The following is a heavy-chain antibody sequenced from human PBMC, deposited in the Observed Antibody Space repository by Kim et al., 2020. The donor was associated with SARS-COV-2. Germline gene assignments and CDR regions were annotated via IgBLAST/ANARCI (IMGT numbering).Heavy chain of an antibody. D-gene: IGHD1-20*01. J-gene: IGHJ4*02. Sequence: YNADSVKSRFTITRENSKNTLYLRMSSRRAKDTAVYYCAKGDVTGTFGLLWGQGTLVTVSS. V-gene: IGHV3-30*02. CDR3: AKGDVTGTFGLL.